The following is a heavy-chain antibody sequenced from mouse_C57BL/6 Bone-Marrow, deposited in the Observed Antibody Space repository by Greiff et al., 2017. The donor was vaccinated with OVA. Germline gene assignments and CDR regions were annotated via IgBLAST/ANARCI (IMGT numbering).Heavy chain of an antibody. Sequence: QVQLQQPGAELVKPGASVKVSCKASGYTFTSYWMHWVKQRPGQGLEWIGRIHPSDSDTNYNQKFKGKATLTAEKASSTAYMQLSSLTSEDSAVYFCARNDYDVEAMDYWGQGTSVTVSS. CDR2: IHPSDSDT. V-gene: IGHV1-74*01. D-gene: IGHD2-4*01. J-gene: IGHJ4*01. CDR1: GYTFTSYW. CDR3: ARNDYDVEAMDY.